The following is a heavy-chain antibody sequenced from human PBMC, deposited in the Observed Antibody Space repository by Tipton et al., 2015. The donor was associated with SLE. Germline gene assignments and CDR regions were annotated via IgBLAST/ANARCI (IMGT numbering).Heavy chain of an antibody. Sequence: TLSLTCTVSGGSISSGSYYWSWIRQPPGKGLEWIGEINHSGSTNYNPSLKSRVTISVDTSKNQFSLKLSSVTAADTAVYYCARKGNCSGGSCFDYWGQGTLVTVSS. D-gene: IGHD2-15*01. CDR1: GGSISSGSYY. J-gene: IGHJ4*02. CDR2: INHSGST. V-gene: IGHV4-39*07. CDR3: ARKGNCSGGSCFDY.